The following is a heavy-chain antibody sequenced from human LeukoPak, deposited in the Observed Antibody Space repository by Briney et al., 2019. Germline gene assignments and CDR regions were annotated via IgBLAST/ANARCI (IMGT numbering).Heavy chain of an antibody. CDR3: ARGWGEKGYCRGGTCNNPQFDY. D-gene: IGHD2-15*01. CDR2: IKEDGREK. V-gene: IGHV3-7*01. CDR1: GFRFSDYW. Sequence: PGGSLRLSCEASGFRFSDYWMTWVRQAPGKGLEWVANIKEDGREKYYVDSVKGRFTLSKDNAKNSVYLQTNSLGAEGTAVYYCARGWGEKGYCRGGTCNNPQFDYWGQGILVTVSS. J-gene: IGHJ4*02.